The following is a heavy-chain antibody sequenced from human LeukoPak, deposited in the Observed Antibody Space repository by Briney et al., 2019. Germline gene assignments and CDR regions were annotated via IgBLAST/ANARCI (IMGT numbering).Heavy chain of an antibody. CDR2: IYYSGST. CDR3: ARAPYSSSSARHIDY. V-gene: IGHV4-30-4*01. J-gene: IGHJ4*02. D-gene: IGHD6-6*01. Sequence: SETLSLTCTVSGDSISSGNYYWNWIRQPPGKGLEWIGYIYYSGSTYCNPSLKSRITISVDTSKNQFSLKLSSVTAADTAVYYCARAPYSSSSARHIDYWGQGTLITVSS. CDR1: GDSISSGNYY.